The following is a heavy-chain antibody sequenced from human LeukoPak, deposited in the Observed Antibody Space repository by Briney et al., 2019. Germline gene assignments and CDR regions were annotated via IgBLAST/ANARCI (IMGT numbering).Heavy chain of an antibody. CDR1: GYTLTELS. J-gene: IGHJ4*02. V-gene: IGHV1-24*01. CDR2: FYPEDGET. CDR3: ATGPYCSGGSCYPLFDY. D-gene: IGHD2-15*01. Sequence: ASVKVSCKVSGYTLTELSMHWVRQAPGKGLEWMGGFYPEDGETIYAQKFQGRVTMTEDTSTDTAYMELSSLRSEDTAVYYCATGPYCSGGSCYPLFDYWGQGTLVTVSS.